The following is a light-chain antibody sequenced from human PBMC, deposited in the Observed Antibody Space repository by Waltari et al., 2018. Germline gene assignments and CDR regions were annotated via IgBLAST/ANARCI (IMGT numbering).Light chain of an antibody. CDR2: VNSDGSQ. CDR1: SGHGSYA. CDR3: QTWDTDIVV. Sequence: QLVVTQSPSASASLGASVKLTCTLSSGHGSYAIAWHQQQPQKGPRFLLRVNSDGSQNKGDPVPCCFSGSSSAAERYLMISSLQSEDEADCYCQTWDTDIVVFGGGTKLTV. J-gene: IGLJ2*01. V-gene: IGLV4-69*01.